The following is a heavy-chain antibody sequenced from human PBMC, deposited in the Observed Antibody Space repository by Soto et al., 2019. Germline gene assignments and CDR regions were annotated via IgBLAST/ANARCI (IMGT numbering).Heavy chain of an antibody. J-gene: IGHJ4*02. CDR1: GGSISSSSYY. V-gene: IGHV4-39*07. Sequence: ETLSLTCTVSGGSISSSSYYWGWIRQPPGKGLEWIGSIYYSGSTYYNPSLKSRVTISVDTSKNQFSLKMSSVTAADTAVYYCAHTRANWGSHGTYYFDYWGQGTLVTVSS. CDR2: IYYSGST. CDR3: AHTRANWGSHGTYYFDY. D-gene: IGHD7-27*01.